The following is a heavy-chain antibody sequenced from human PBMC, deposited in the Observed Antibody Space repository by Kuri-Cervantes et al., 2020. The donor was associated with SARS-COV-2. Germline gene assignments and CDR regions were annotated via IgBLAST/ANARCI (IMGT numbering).Heavy chain of an antibody. D-gene: IGHD6-6*01. CDR2: INPNSGGT. CDR3: ARGEYSSSSGGPPIGFDP. V-gene: IGHV1-2*02. CDR1: GYTFTGYY. Sequence: ASVKVSCKASGYTFTGYYMHWVRQAPGQGLEWMGWINPNSGGTNYAQKFQGRVTMTRDTSISTAYMELSSLRSEDTAVYYCARGEYSSSSGGPPIGFDPWGQGTLVTVSS. J-gene: IGHJ5*02.